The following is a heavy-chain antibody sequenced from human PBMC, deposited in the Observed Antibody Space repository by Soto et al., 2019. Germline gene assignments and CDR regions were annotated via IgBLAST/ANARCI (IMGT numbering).Heavy chain of an antibody. CDR1: GFSLSTSGVG. J-gene: IGHJ6*02. CDR3: AHTLSIRYFEPYCSYGMDV. Sequence: QITLKESGPTLVQPTQTLTLPCTFSGFSLSTSGVGVGWIRQPPGKALEWLALIYWDDDKRYSTSLKSRLTITTDTSKNKVVLTMTNMDPVDTATYYCAHTLSIRYFEPYCSYGMDVCGQGTTVTVSS. D-gene: IGHD3-9*01. V-gene: IGHV2-5*02. CDR2: IYWDDDK.